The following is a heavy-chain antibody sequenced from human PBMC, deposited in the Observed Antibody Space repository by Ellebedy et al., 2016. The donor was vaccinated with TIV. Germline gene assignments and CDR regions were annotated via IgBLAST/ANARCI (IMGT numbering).Heavy chain of an antibody. D-gene: IGHD2-15*01. CDR1: GFSFSKHA. Sequence: GESLKISCATSGFSFSKHAMSWVRQAPGKGLEWVALIGGSGRAPQYADSVKGRFTISRNNSKNTLYLQMDFLRAEDTAVYFCAKSLGKRANNCYSSADSWGQGTLVTVSS. V-gene: IGHV3-23*01. CDR3: AKSLGKRANNCYSSADS. J-gene: IGHJ1*01. CDR2: IGGSGRAP.